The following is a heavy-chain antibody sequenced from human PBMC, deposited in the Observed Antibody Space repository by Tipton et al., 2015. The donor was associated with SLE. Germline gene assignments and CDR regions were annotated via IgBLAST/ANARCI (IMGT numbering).Heavy chain of an antibody. CDR2: INHSGST. CDR3: ARGRDYYYYMDV. CDR1: GGSISSGDYY. J-gene: IGHJ6*03. Sequence: TLSLTCTVSGGSISSGDYYWSWIRQPPGKGLEWIGEINHSGSTNYNPSLKSRVTISVDTSKNQFSLKLSSVTAADTAVYYCARGRDYYYYMDVWGKGTTVTVSS. V-gene: IGHV4-30-4*01.